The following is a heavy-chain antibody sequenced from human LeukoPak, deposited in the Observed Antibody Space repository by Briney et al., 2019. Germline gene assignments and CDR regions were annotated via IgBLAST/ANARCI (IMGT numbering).Heavy chain of an antibody. CDR3: ARTGTGDILDFDY. J-gene: IGHJ4*02. CDR1: GYTFTSFG. V-gene: IGHV1-18*01. CDR2: ISAYNSNT. D-gene: IGHD7-27*01. Sequence: GASVKVSCKASGYTFTSFGITWLRQAPGQGLEWMGWISAYNSNTNYKQKLQGRVTMTTDTSTNTAYMELRSLRSDDTAVYYCARTGTGDILDFDYWGQGTLVTVSS.